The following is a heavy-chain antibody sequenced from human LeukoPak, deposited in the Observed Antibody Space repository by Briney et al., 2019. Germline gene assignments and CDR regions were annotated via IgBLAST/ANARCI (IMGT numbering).Heavy chain of an antibody. J-gene: IGHJ6*03. Sequence: SETLSLTCAVYGGSFSGYYWSWIRQPAGKGLEWIGRIYTSGSTNYNPSLKSRVTMSVDTSKNQFSLTLSSVTAADTAVYYFAKASQIRGSGWYPAVYYMDVWGKGTTVTVSS. V-gene: IGHV4-59*10. CDR3: AKASQIRGSGWYPAVYYMDV. D-gene: IGHD6-19*01. CDR1: GGSFSGYY. CDR2: IYTSGST.